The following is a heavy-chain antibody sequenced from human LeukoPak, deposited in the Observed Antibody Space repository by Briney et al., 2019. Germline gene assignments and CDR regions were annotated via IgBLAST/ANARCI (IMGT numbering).Heavy chain of an antibody. CDR3: ASICSSTSCGKVY. D-gene: IGHD2-2*01. Sequence: SETLSLTCTVSGGSISSGTYYWSWIRQPPGKGLEWIGYISHSGSTYYNPSLKSRVTISVDTSKNQFSLKLSSVTAADTAVYYCASICSSTSCGKVYWGQGTLVTVSS. CDR1: GGSISSGTYY. J-gene: IGHJ4*02. V-gene: IGHV4-30-2*01. CDR2: ISHSGST.